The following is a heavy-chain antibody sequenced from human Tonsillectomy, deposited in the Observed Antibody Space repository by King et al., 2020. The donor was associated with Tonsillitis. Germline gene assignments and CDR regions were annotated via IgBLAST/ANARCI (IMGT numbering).Heavy chain of an antibody. D-gene: IGHD6-19*01. CDR2: IKSKTDGGTT. J-gene: IGHJ6*03. Sequence: MQLVQSGGSLVKPGGSLRLSCAASGFIFSNAWMNWVRQAPGKGLEWVGRIKSKTDGGTTDCAAPVKGRFTFSRDDSKNTLYLQMNSLKTEDTAVYYCTTGTAVADYYYYYYMDVWGKGTTVTVSS. V-gene: IGHV3-15*07. CDR3: TTGTAVADYYYYYYMDV. CDR1: GFIFSNAW.